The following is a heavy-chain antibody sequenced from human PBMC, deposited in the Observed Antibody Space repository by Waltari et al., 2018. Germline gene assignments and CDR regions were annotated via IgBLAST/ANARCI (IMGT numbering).Heavy chain of an antibody. CDR2: ITSDGSYK. J-gene: IGHJ4*02. CDR3: SAGTVY. V-gene: IGHV3-74*01. Sequence: EVQLVESGGGLVQPGGSLSLSCAASGFTFTSYWMDWVRQAPGKGLVLRSLITSDGSYKSHGDSGKGRFTNSRDNAKNTLYLQMNSLRAEDTAVYYCSAGTVYWGQGILVTVSS. CDR1: GFTFTSYW. D-gene: IGHD1-26*01.